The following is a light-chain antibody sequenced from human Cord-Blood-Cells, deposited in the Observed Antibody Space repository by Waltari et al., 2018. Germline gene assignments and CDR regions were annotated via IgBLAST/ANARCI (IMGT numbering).Light chain of an antibody. CDR3: CSYAGSSTLV. J-gene: IGLJ2*01. Sequence: QSALTQPASVSGSPGQSITISCTGTTSDVGGYNLVSWYQQHPDKAPKLRIYEVSKRPSGVSNRFSGSKSGNTASLTISGLQAEDEADYYCCSYAGSSTLVFGGGTKLTVL. CDR1: TSDVGGYNL. V-gene: IGLV2-23*02. CDR2: EVS.